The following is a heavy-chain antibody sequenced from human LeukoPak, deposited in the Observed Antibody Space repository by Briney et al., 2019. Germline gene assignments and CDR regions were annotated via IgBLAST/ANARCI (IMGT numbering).Heavy chain of an antibody. CDR1: GYTFTSYG. CDR2: ISAYNGNI. D-gene: IGHD1-26*01. Sequence: ASVKVSCKASGYTFTSYGISWVRQAPGQGLEWMGWISAYNGNINYAQKLQGRVTMTTDTSTSTAYMELRSLRSDDTAVYYCAGATTAYYYYGMDVWGQGTTVTVSS. V-gene: IGHV1-18*01. J-gene: IGHJ6*02. CDR3: AGATTAYYYYGMDV.